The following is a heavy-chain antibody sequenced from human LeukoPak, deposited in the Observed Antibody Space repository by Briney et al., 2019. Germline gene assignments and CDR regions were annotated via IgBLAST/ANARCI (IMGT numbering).Heavy chain of an antibody. V-gene: IGHV3-30*18. J-gene: IGHJ6*02. CDR2: ISYDGSNK. CDR1: GFTFSSYG. Sequence: PGRSLRLSCAASGFTFSSYGMHWVRQAPGKGLEWVAVISYDGSNKYYADSVKGRFTISRDNSKNTLYLQMYSLRAEDTAVYYCAKSAGDYYGMDVWGQGTTVTVSS. CDR3: AKSAGDYYGMDV.